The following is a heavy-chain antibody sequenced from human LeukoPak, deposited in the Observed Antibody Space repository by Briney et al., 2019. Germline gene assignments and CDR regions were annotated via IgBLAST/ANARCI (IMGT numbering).Heavy chain of an antibody. D-gene: IGHD2-2*01. Sequence: PSETLSLTCTVSGGSISSHYWSWIRQPPGKGLEWIGYIYYSGSTNYNPSLKSRVTISVDTSKNQFSLKLSSVTAADTAVYYCAREICSSSSCYSRWGAWFDPWGQGTLVTVSS. CDR2: IYYSGST. CDR1: GGSISSHY. J-gene: IGHJ5*02. V-gene: IGHV4-59*11. CDR3: AREICSSSSCYSRWGAWFDP.